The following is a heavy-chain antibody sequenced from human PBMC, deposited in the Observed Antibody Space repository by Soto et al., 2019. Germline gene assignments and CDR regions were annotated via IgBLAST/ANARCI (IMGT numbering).Heavy chain of an antibody. CDR2: ISAYNGNT. D-gene: IGHD2-8*01. Sequence: GASVKVSCKASGYTFTSYCISWVRQAPGQGLEWMGWISAYNGNTNYAQKLQGRVTMTTDTSTSTAYMELRSLRSDDTAVYYCAREGYCTNGVCPRLRCYYYYYMDVWGKGTTVTVSS. CDR3: AREGYCTNGVCPRLRCYYYYYMDV. V-gene: IGHV1-18*01. J-gene: IGHJ6*03. CDR1: GYTFTSYC.